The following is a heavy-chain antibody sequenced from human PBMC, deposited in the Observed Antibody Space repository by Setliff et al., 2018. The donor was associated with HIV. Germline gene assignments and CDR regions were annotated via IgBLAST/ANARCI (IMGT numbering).Heavy chain of an antibody. D-gene: IGHD3-10*01. Sequence: GGSLRLSCAASGFTFSSYAMHWVRQAPGKGLEWVAVISYDGSNKYYADSVKVRFTISRDNSKNTLYLQMNSLRAEDTAVYYCARDRELNWFDPWGQGTLVTVSS. CDR2: ISYDGSNK. J-gene: IGHJ5*02. CDR1: GFTFSSYA. CDR3: ARDRELNWFDP. V-gene: IGHV3-30*04.